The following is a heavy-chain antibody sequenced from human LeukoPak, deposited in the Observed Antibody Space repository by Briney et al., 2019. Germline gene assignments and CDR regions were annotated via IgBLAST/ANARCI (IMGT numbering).Heavy chain of an antibody. Sequence: GGSLRLSCAASGFTFSSYDMNWVRQAPGKGLEWVSYISSSGGTIYYADSVKGRFMISRDNAKNSLYLQMNSLRAEDTAVYNCVRLSRVEAVRGVPDYWGQGTLVSVSS. CDR1: GFTFSSYD. CDR2: ISSSGGTI. J-gene: IGHJ4*02. CDR3: VRLSRVEAVRGVPDY. D-gene: IGHD3-10*01. V-gene: IGHV3-48*03.